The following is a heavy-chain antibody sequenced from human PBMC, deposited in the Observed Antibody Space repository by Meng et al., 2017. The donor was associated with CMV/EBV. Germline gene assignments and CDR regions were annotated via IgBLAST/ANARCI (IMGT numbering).Heavy chain of an antibody. Sequence: SVKVSCKASGCTFSSYAISWVRQAPGQGLEWMGGIISIFGTANYAQKFQGRVTITTDESTSTAYMELSSLRSEDTAVYYCAGANDDFWSGYPLNYGMDVWGQGTTVTVSS. CDR1: GCTFSSYA. J-gene: IGHJ6*02. V-gene: IGHV1-69*05. CDR3: AGANDDFWSGYPLNYGMDV. CDR2: IISIFGTA. D-gene: IGHD3-3*01.